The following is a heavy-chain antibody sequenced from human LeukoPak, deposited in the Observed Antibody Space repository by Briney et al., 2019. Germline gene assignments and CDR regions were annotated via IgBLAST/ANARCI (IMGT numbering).Heavy chain of an antibody. CDR3: GKTTTGYSSGRYPGWPVDY. CDR2: IFGSGGSA. D-gene: IGHD6-19*01. V-gene: IGHV3-23*01. CDR1: GFTFSSYS. Sequence: GGSLRLSYAASGFTFSSYSMNWVRQAPGKGLEWVSGIFGSGGSAHYADSVKGRFTISRDNSKNTVYLQMDSLRVEDTAVYYCGKTTTGYSSGRYPGWPVDYWGQGTLVTVSS. J-gene: IGHJ4*02.